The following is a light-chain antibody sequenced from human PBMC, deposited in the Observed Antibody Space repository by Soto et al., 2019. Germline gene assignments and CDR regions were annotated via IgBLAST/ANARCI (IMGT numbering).Light chain of an antibody. CDR1: SSNVGGYNF. Sequence: QSVLTQPASVSRSPGQSITISCTGTSSNVGGYNFVSWYQHHPGKAPKLMIYEVSNRPSGVSNRFSGSKSGNTASLTISGLQAEDEADYYCSSYTRSSTRGFGTGTKVTV. CDR3: SSYTRSSTRG. J-gene: IGLJ1*01. V-gene: IGLV2-14*01. CDR2: EVS.